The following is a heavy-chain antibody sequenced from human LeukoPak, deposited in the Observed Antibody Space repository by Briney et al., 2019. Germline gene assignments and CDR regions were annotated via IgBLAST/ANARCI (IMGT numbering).Heavy chain of an antibody. D-gene: IGHD6-19*01. J-gene: IGHJ4*02. V-gene: IGHV1-2*02. CDR3: GSSTRYSSGWYS. CDR1: GYTFTDYY. CDR2: INPNSGGT. Sequence: GASVKVSCKASGYTFTDYYMHWVRQAPGQGLEWMGWINPNSGGTNYAQKFQGRVTMTRDTSISTAYMEMSRLRSDDTAVYYCGSSTRYSSGWYSWGQGTLVAVSS.